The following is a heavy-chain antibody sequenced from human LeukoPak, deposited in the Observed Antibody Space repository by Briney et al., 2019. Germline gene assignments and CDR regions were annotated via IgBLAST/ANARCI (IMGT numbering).Heavy chain of an antibody. CDR2: INPSGVTT. J-gene: IGHJ4*02. Sequence: ASVKVSCKASGYTFSSYYIHWVRQAPGQGLEWMGIINPSGVTTSYAQKFQGRLSMTRDMPTRTVYMELNSLRSEDTAVYYCARSRDGYPDYWGQGTLVTVSS. CDR1: GYTFSSYY. CDR3: ARSRDGYPDY. V-gene: IGHV1-46*01. D-gene: IGHD5-24*01.